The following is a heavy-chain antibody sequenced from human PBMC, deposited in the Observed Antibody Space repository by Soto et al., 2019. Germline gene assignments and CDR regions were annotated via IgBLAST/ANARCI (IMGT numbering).Heavy chain of an antibody. J-gene: IGHJ4*02. CDR1: GFTFSSYA. CDR2: ISYDGSNK. V-gene: IGHV3-30-3*01. CDR3: ARERWGLTVAHHMEFDY. D-gene: IGHD2-21*02. Sequence: GGSLRLSCAASGFTFSSYAMHWVRQAPGKGLEWVAVISYDGSNKYYADSVKGRFTISRDNSKNTLYLQMNSLRAEDTAVYYCARERWGLTVAHHMEFDYWGQGTLVTVSS.